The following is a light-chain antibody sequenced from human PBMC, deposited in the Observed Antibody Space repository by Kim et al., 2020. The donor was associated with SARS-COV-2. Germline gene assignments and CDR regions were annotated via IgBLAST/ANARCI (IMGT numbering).Light chain of an antibody. J-gene: IGLJ2*01. CDR2: ANS. V-gene: IGLV1-40*01. CDR1: RSNIGLGYD. CDR3: QSFDSGLSALAL. Sequence: QSVLTQPPSVSGAPGQRVTISCTGTRSNIGLGYDVHWYQQLPGTAPKLRIYANSQRPAGVPDRFSGSKSGTSASLAIAGLQAEDEADYYCQSFDSGLSALALFAGGTKLTVL.